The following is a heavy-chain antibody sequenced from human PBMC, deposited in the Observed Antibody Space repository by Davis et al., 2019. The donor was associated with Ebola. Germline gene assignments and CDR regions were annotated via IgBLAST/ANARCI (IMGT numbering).Heavy chain of an antibody. D-gene: IGHD6-19*01. CDR3: ARGPKGWEYYNYGMDV. J-gene: IGHJ6*04. Sequence: GGSLRLSCAASGFTLSSYGLHWVRQPPGKGLEWVAVIWYDGRNQYYADSVKGRFTISRDNSKNTLYLQMNSLRAEDTAVYYCARGPKGWEYYNYGMDVWGKGTTVTVSS. CDR2: IWYDGRNQ. CDR1: GFTLSSYG. V-gene: IGHV3-33*01.